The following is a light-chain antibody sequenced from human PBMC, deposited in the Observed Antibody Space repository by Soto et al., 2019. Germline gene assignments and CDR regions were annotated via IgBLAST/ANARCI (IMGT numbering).Light chain of an antibody. CDR1: QSLTGW. J-gene: IGKJ1*01. V-gene: IGKV1-5*03. CDR3: QHYNSYSGT. Sequence: DIQMTQSPSTLSASVGDRVTITCRASQSLTGWLAWYQQKPGRAPTLLISKASSLESGAPSRFSGSGSGTEFTLTITSLQPDDFATYYCQHYNSYSGTFGQGTKVDIK. CDR2: KAS.